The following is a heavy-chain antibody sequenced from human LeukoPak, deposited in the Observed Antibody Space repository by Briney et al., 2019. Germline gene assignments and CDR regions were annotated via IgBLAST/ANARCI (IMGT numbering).Heavy chain of an antibody. CDR3: ARVGDGLNDAFDI. D-gene: IGHD5-24*01. V-gene: IGHV1-2*06. J-gene: IGHJ3*02. CDR1: GYIFTGHY. Sequence: EASVKVSCKASGYIFTGHYMNWVRQVPGQGLEWMGRINPKTGGTNYAQTLQGRVTMTRDTAINTTYMELSRLRPDDTAAYYCARVGDGLNDAFDIWGQGTMVTVSS. CDR2: INPKTGGT.